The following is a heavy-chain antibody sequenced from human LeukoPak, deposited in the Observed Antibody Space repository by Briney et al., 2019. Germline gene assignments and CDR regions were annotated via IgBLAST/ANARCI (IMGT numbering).Heavy chain of an antibody. CDR2: ISSSSSYI. D-gene: IGHD3-10*01. CDR1: GFTFSSYS. V-gene: IGHV3-21*01. J-gene: IGHJ4*02. CDR3: ARYNYGSGSYSDY. Sequence: GGSLRLSCAASGFTFSSYSMNWVRQAPGKGLEWVSSISSSSSYIYYADSVKGRFTISRDNAKNSLYLQMNSLRAEDTAVYYCARYNYGSGSYSDYWGQRTLVTVSS.